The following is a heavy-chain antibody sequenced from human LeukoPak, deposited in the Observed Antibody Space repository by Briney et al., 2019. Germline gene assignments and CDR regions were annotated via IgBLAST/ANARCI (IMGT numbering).Heavy chain of an antibody. CDR2: IYHSGST. Sequence: SETLSLTCAVSGGSISSGGYSWSWIRQPPGKGLEWIGYIYHSGSTYYNPSLKSRVTISVDTSKNQFSLKLSSVTAADTAVYYCARGRRVNDYWGQGTLVTVSS. CDR3: ARGRRVNDY. V-gene: IGHV4-30-2*01. J-gene: IGHJ4*02. CDR1: GGSISSGGYS.